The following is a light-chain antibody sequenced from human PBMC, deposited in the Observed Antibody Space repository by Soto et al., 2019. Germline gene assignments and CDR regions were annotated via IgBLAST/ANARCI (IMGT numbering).Light chain of an antibody. CDR3: QQYGSSPT. CDR1: QSISSW. Sequence: DIQITQSPSTLSASVGDRVTITCRASQSISSWLAWYQQKPGKAPKLLIYDASDLETGVPSRLSGSGSGTDFTLTIRRLEPEDFAVYYCQQYGSSPTFGPGTKVDIK. V-gene: IGKV1-5*01. CDR2: DAS. J-gene: IGKJ3*01.